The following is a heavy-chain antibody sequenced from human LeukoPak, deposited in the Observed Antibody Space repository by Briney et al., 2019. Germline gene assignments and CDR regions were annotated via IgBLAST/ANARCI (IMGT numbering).Heavy chain of an antibody. CDR3: ARGIVGVTTVYAFDI. D-gene: IGHD4-17*01. CDR2: INPNSGGT. V-gene: IGHV1-2*06. J-gene: IGHJ3*02. Sequence: ASVKVSCKASGYTFTGYYMHWVRQAPGQGLEWMGRINPNSGGTNYAQKFQDRVTMTRDTSISTAYIELSRLRSDDTAVYYCARGIVGVTTVYAFDIWGQGTMVTVSS. CDR1: GYTFTGYY.